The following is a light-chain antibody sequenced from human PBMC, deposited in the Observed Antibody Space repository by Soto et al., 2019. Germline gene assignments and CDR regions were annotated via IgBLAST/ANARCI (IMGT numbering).Light chain of an antibody. CDR3: QQYESYPKT. V-gene: IGKV3-20*01. Sequence: EIVLTQSPGTLSLSPGERATLSCRASQSVVSSHLAWYQQKPGQAPRLLIYGVSSRATGIPDRFSGSGSGTDFTLSISGLEPEDFAVYYCQQYESYPKTFGQGTKVEIK. CDR1: QSVVSSH. J-gene: IGKJ1*01. CDR2: GVS.